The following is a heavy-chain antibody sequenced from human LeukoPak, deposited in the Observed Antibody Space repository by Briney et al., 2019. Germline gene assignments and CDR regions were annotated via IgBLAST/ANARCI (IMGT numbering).Heavy chain of an antibody. Sequence: PGGSLRLSCAASGFTFSSYSMNWVRQAPGKGLEWVSSISSSSSYIYYADSVKGRFTISRDNAKNSLYLQMNSLRAEDTAVYYCARVRYDSSGYYSLSDYWGQGTLVTVSS. CDR2: ISSSSSYI. CDR1: GFTFSSYS. V-gene: IGHV3-21*01. CDR3: ARVRYDSSGYYSLSDY. D-gene: IGHD3-22*01. J-gene: IGHJ4*02.